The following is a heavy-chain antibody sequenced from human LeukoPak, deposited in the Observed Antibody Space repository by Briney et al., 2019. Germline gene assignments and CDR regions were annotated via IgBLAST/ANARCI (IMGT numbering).Heavy chain of an antibody. D-gene: IGHD2-2*01. CDR1: GYAFTSYG. V-gene: IGHV1-18*01. J-gene: IGHJ5*02. Sequence: ASVKVSCKASGYAFTSYGISWVRQAPGQGLEWMGWISAYNGNTNYAQKLQGRVTMTTDTSTSTAYMELRSLRSDDTAVHYCARVVVPAAKGSWFDPWGQGTLVTVSS. CDR2: ISAYNGNT. CDR3: ARVVVPAAKGSWFDP.